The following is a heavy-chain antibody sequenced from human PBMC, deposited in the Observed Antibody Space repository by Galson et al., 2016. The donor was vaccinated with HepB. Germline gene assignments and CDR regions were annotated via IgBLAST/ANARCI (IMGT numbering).Heavy chain of an antibody. Sequence: SLRLSCAASGFTFSSYSMHWVRQAPRKGPVWVARVSTDGSSTAYADSVQGRFTISRDNAKNTLYLQMNSLRAEDTAVYYCASTPFGRATGINWFDPWGQGTLVIVSS. J-gene: IGHJ5*02. CDR2: VSTDGSST. V-gene: IGHV3-74*03. CDR1: GFTFSSYS. D-gene: IGHD1-26*01. CDR3: ASTPFGRATGINWFDP.